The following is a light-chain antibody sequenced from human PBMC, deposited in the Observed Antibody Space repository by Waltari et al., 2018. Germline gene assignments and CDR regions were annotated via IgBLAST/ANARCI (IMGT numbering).Light chain of an antibody. CDR2: RNN. V-gene: IGLV1-47*01. Sequence: QSVLTQPPSASGTPGQRVTISCSGSSSNTGSNYVYVYQQLPGTTPKLLIYRNNQRPSGVPDRFSGSKSGTSASLAISGLRSEDEADYYCAAWDDSLSGGVFGGGTKLTVL. J-gene: IGLJ2*01. CDR1: SSNTGSNY. CDR3: AAWDDSLSGGV.